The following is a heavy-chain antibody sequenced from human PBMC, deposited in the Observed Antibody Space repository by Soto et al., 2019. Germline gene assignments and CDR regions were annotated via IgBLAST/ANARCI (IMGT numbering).Heavy chain of an antibody. CDR2: IYHSGSP. D-gene: IGHD3-16*01. Sequence: QLQLQESGSGLVKPSQTLSLTCAVSGASISSGGYSWSWIRQPPGKGLEWIGYIYHSGSPYYNPSLXXRXTXXVDRSKNQFSLKLSSVTAADTAVYYCARWGDAFDIWGQGTMVTVSS. CDR1: GASISSGGYS. CDR3: ARWGDAFDI. V-gene: IGHV4-30-2*01. J-gene: IGHJ3*02.